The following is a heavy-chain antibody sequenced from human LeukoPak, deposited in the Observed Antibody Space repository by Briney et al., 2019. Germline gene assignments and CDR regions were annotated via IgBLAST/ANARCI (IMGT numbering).Heavy chain of an antibody. CDR1: GFTFSSYA. Sequence: GGSLILSCAASGFTFSSYAMSWVRQAPGKGLEWVSAISGSGGSTYYADSVKGRFTISRDNSKNTLYLQMNSLRAEDTAVYYCAKWDRGTRVVPAAQVDYWGQGTLVTVSS. D-gene: IGHD2-2*01. J-gene: IGHJ4*02. V-gene: IGHV3-23*01. CDR2: ISGSGGST. CDR3: AKWDRGTRVVPAAQVDY.